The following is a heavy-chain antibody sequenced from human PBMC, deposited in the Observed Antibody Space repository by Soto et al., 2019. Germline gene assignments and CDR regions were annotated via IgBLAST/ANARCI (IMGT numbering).Heavy chain of an antibody. J-gene: IGHJ4*02. D-gene: IGHD6-19*01. CDR3: AREIGEAVAGTLDY. CDR2: IIPIFGTA. CDR1: GGTFSSYA. V-gene: IGHV1-69*13. Sequence: SVKVSCKASGGTFSSYAISWVRQAPGQGLEWMGGIIPIFGTANYAQKFQGRVTITADESTSTAYMELSSLRSEDTAVYYCAREIGEAVAGTLDYWGQGALVTVS.